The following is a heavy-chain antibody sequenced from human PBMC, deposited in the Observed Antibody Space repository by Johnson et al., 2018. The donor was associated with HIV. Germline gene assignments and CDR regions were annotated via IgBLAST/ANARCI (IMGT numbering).Heavy chain of an antibody. V-gene: IGHV3-30*14. CDR3: ASVVLRGRDS. CDR2: ISYDGSNK. CDR1: GFTFSSYA. J-gene: IGHJ3*02. Sequence: QVQLVESGGGVVQPGRSLRLSCAASGFTFSSYAMHWVRQAPGKGLEWVAVISYDGSNKYYADSVKGRFTISRDNSKNTLYLQMNSLRAEDTAVYYCASVVLRGRDSWGQGTMVTVSS. D-gene: IGHD3-3*01.